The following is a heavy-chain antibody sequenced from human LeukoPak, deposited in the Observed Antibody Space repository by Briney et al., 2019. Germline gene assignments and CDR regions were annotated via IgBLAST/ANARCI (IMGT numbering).Heavy chain of an antibody. CDR3: ARVAFCSSSSCSDAFDI. CDR2: ISVDNGNT. CDR1: GYDFMSNG. D-gene: IGHD2-2*01. Sequence: ASVKVFCKASGYDFMSNGISWVRQAPGQGLEWMGWISVDNGNTHYGQKVRDRVTITTDTSTSTAYMELRSLRSDDTAVYYCARVAFCSSSSCSDAFDIWGQGTRVTVSS. J-gene: IGHJ3*02. V-gene: IGHV1-18*04.